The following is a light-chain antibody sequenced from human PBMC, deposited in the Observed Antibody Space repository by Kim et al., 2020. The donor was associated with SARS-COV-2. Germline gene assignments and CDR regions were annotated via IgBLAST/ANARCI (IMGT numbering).Light chain of an antibody. CDR3: QAWGSSTVV. V-gene: IGLV3-1*01. CDR2: QDS. Sequence: SVSPGQTASITCAGDKLADNIASGYQQKPGQSPVLVIYQDSKRPSGTPERFSGSISGNTSTLTISGTQAMDGADYYYQAWGSSTVVFGGGTQLTVL. J-gene: IGLJ2*01. CDR1: KLADNI.